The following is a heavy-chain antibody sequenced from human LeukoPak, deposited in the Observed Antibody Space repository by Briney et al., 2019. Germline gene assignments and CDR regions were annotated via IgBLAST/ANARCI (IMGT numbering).Heavy chain of an antibody. CDR3: ARGYSVREDY. Sequence: GGSLRLSXAASGFTFSSYWMHWVRQAPGKGLVWVSRINSDGSSTNYADSVKGRFTISRDNAKNTLYLQMNSLRAEDTAVYCCARGYSVREDYWGQGTLVTVSS. CDR1: GFTFSSYW. V-gene: IGHV3-74*01. J-gene: IGHJ4*02. CDR2: INSDGSST. D-gene: IGHD3-10*02.